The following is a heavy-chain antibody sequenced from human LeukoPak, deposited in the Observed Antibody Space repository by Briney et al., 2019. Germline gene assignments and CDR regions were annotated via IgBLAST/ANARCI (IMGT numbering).Heavy chain of an antibody. J-gene: IGHJ4*02. D-gene: IGHD3-22*01. V-gene: IGHV1-24*01. CDR2: FDPEDGET. CDR3: ARQSYSGYCWDY. CDR1: GYTLTELS. Sequence: ASVKVSCKVSGYTLTELSMHWVRQAPGKGLEWMGGFDPEDGETIYAQKFQGRVTMTEDTSTDTAYMELSSLRSEDTAVYYCARQSYSGYCWDYWGQGTLVTVSS.